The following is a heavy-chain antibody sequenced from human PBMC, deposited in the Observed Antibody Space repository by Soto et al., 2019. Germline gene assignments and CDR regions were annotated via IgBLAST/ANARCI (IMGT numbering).Heavy chain of an antibody. Sequence: ASVKVSCKVSGYTLTELSMNWVRQAPGKGLEWMGGFDPEDGETIYAQKFQGRVTMTEDTSTDTAYMELSRLRSEDTAVYYCATGDSGSFSGFDYWGQGTLVTVSS. CDR3: ATGDSGSFSGFDY. D-gene: IGHD1-26*01. CDR2: FDPEDGET. V-gene: IGHV1-24*01. J-gene: IGHJ4*02. CDR1: GYTLTELS.